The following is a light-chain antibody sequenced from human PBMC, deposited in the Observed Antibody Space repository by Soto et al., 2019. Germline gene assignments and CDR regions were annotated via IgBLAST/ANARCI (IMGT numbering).Light chain of an antibody. Sequence: QSALTQPASVSGSPGQSITISCTGTSNDVGGYNYVSWFQQYPGKAPKFMVYDVSHRSSGVSNRFSGSKSGNTASLTISGLQAEDEADYYCCSYTSTTPFVFGTGTKLTVL. CDR2: DVS. CDR3: CSYTSTTPFV. CDR1: SNDVGGYNY. V-gene: IGLV2-14*01. J-gene: IGLJ1*01.